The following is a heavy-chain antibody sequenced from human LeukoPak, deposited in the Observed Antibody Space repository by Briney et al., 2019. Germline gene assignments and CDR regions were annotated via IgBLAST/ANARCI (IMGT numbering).Heavy chain of an antibody. CDR1: GFTFSSYA. J-gene: IGHJ3*02. CDR3: AKDFYDYVWGSYRFPGAFDI. V-gene: IGHV3-23*01. Sequence: PGGSLRLSCAAFGFTFSSYAMSWVRQAPGKGLEWVSAISGSGGSTYYADSVKGRFTISRDNSKNTLYLQMNSLRAEDTAVYYCAKDFYDYVWGSYRFPGAFDIWGQGTMVTVSS. CDR2: ISGSGGST. D-gene: IGHD3-16*02.